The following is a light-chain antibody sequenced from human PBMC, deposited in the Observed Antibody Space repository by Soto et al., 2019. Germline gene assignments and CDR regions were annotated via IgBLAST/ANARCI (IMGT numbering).Light chain of an antibody. J-gene: IGKJ1*01. V-gene: IGKV1-5*03. CDR2: RAS. CDR3: QQYENYAT. CDR1: QSINNW. Sequence: DIQMTQSPSTLSASVGDRVTITCRASQSINNWLAWYQQKPGEAPKLLMYRASNLADGVPSRFSGSGSGTEYTLTVSSLQPDDFASYYYQQYENYATFGQGTRVEIK.